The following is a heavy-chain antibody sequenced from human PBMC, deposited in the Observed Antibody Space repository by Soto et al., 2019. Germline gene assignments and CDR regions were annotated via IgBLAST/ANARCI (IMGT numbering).Heavy chain of an antibody. V-gene: IGHV4-59*01. CDR3: ARLLWYSSSWYWINWFDP. CDR2: IYYGGST. J-gene: IGHJ5*02. CDR1: GGSISSYY. Sequence: PSETLSLTCTVSGGSISSYYWSWIRQPPGKGLEWIGYIYYGGSTNYNPSLKSRVTISVDTSKNQFSLKLSSVTAADTAVYYCARLLWYSSSWYWINWFDPWGQGNLVTVS. D-gene: IGHD6-13*01.